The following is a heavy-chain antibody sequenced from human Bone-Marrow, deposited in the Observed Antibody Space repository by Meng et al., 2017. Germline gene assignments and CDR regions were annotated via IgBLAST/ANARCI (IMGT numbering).Heavy chain of an antibody. V-gene: IGHV4-61*01. CDR1: GASVNTGSYY. CDR2: IYQSGST. J-gene: IGHJ1*01. Sequence: HVQPQESGPGLVRSSATLSRTCTLSGASVNTGSYYLSWIRQPPGRGLELIGFIYQSGSTNNNPSLKSRVTISLDMSSNQFSLTLNSVTAADTAIYYCARGVVADPPGDWGRGTLVTVSS. D-gene: IGHD2-15*01. CDR3: ARGVVADPPGD.